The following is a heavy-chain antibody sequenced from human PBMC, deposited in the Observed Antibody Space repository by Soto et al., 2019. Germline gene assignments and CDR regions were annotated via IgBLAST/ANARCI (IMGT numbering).Heavy chain of an antibody. D-gene: IGHD6-25*01. CDR2: ISGSGGGT. V-gene: IGHV3-23*01. CDR1: GFTFSIYA. Sequence: GGSLRLSCAASGFTFSIYAMSWVRQAPGKGLEWVSGISGSGGGTYYADSVKGRFTISRDNSKNTLYLQMSSLRAEDTAVYSCAKDKVTAASSPNYFDYWGPGTLVTVSS. J-gene: IGHJ4*02. CDR3: AKDKVTAASSPNYFDY.